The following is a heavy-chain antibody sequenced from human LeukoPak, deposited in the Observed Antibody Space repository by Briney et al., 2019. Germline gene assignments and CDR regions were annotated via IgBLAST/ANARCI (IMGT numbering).Heavy chain of an antibody. CDR1: GGSISSYY. D-gene: IGHD2-21*01. Sequence: SETLSLTCTVSGGSISSYYWSWIRQPPGKGLEWIGYIYYSGSTNYNPSLKSRVTISVDTSKNQFSLKLSSVTAADTAVYYCATHCGGDCYSWDWDYWGQGTLVTVSS. CDR2: IYYSGST. CDR3: ATHCGGDCYSWDWDY. V-gene: IGHV4-59*01. J-gene: IGHJ4*02.